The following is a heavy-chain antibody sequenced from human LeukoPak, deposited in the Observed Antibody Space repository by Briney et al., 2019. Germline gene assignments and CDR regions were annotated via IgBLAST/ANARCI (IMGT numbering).Heavy chain of an antibody. Sequence: PGGSLRLSCAASGFTFSSYAMHWVRQAPGKGLEYVSAISSNGGSTYYANSVKGRFTISRDNSKNTLYLQMGSLRAEDMAVYYCARESGYPDYWGQGTLVTVSS. CDR2: ISSNGGST. J-gene: IGHJ4*02. CDR3: ARESGYPDY. V-gene: IGHV3-64*01. CDR1: GFTFSSYA. D-gene: IGHD3-3*01.